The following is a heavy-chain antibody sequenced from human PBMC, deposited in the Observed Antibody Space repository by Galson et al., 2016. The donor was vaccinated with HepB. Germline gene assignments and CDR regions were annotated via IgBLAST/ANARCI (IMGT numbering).Heavy chain of an antibody. J-gene: IGHJ4*02. Sequence: SETLSLTCAIYGASISSLNWWSWVRQPPGKGLEWIGEIYHSGSTNYNPSLKSRVTMSVDKSKNQYSLNLNSVTAADTAVYDCASLDNRRGGEYWGQGTLVTVSS. CDR2: IYHSGST. CDR3: ASLDNRRGGEY. CDR1: GASISSLNW. V-gene: IGHV4-4*02. D-gene: IGHD1-14*01.